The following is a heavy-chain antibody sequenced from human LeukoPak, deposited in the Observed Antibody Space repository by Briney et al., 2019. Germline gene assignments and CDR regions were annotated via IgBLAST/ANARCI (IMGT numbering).Heavy chain of an antibody. V-gene: IGHV3-23*01. Sequence: GGSLRLSCAASGFTFSSYAMSWVRQAPGKGLEWVSAISGSGGSTYYADSVKGRFTISGDNSKNTLYLQMNSLRAKDTAVDNCGKDGRAAARRPLDYWGQGTLVTVSS. CDR1: GFTFSSYA. CDR2: ISGSGGST. CDR3: GKDGRAAARRPLDY. J-gene: IGHJ4*02. D-gene: IGHD6-13*01.